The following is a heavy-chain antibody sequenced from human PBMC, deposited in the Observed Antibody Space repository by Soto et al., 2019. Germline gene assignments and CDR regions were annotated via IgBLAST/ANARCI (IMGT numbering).Heavy chain of an antibody. D-gene: IGHD6-13*01. J-gene: IGHJ5*02. CDR3: ARERSAAGTGWFDP. V-gene: IGHV1-8*01. CDR2: MNPNSGNT. CDR1: GYTFTSYD. Sequence: QVQLVQSGAEVKKPGASVKVSCKASGYTFTSYDINWVRQATGQGLEWMGWMNPNSGNTGYAQKFQGRVTMARNTSISTAYMELSSLRSEDTAVYYCARERSAAGTGWFDPWGQGTLVTVSS.